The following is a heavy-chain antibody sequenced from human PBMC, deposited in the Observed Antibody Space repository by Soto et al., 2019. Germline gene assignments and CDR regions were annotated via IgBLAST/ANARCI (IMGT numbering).Heavy chain of an antibody. Sequence: VASVKVSCKASGYTFSSYGISWVRQAPGQRLEWMGWISAYNGNTNYAQKLQGRVTMTTDTSTSTAYMELRSLRSDDTAVYYCARDQEEVAVAGTSADDNWFDPWGQGTLVTVSS. CDR2: ISAYNGNT. D-gene: IGHD6-19*01. J-gene: IGHJ5*02. CDR1: GYTFSSYG. V-gene: IGHV1-18*01. CDR3: ARDQEEVAVAGTSADDNWFDP.